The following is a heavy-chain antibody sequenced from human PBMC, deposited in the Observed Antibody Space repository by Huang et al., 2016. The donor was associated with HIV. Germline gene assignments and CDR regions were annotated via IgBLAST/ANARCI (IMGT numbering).Heavy chain of an antibody. CDR3: ARDHQRAVAGTSTFDI. V-gene: IGHV3-30-3*01. J-gene: IGHJ3*02. Sequence: QVQLVESGGGVVQPGRSLRLSCAASRFTFSSYAMHWVRQAPGKGLEWVAVISYDGSKKYYADSVKGRFTISRDNSKNTLYLQMNSLRGEDTAVYYCARDHQRAVAGTSTFDIWGQGTMVTVSS. CDR1: RFTFSSYA. D-gene: IGHD6-19*01. CDR2: ISYDGSKK.